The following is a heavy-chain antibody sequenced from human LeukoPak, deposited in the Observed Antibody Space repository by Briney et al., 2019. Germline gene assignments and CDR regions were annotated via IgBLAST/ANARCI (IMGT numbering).Heavy chain of an antibody. CDR2: IWYDGSEK. CDR1: GFSFSSFG. V-gene: IGHV3-33*01. Sequence: GESLRLSCAASGFSFSSFGMHWVRQAPGKGLEWVAVIWYDGSEKFYGDSVKGRFTISRDNSRNTLYLQMNSLRVEDTAAYYCARGGNAFDIWGQGTVATISS. J-gene: IGHJ3*02. CDR3: ARGGNAFDI.